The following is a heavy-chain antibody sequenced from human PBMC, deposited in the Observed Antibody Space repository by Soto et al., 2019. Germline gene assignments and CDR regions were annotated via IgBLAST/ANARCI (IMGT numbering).Heavy chain of an antibody. CDR3: AGFARYSSGRPAPYFFDY. V-gene: IGHV4-38-2*01. D-gene: IGHD6-19*01. J-gene: IGHJ4*02. Sequence: SETLSLTCAVSGYSISSGYCWGWIRQPPGKGLEWIGSIYHSGSTYYNPSIKSRVTISVDTSKNQFSRKLSSVTAADTAVYYCAGFARYSSGRPAPYFFDYWGQGTLVTVSS. CDR2: IYHSGST. CDR1: GYSISSGYC.